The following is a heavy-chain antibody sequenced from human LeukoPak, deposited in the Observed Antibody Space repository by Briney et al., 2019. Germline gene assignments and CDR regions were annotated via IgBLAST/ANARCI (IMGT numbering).Heavy chain of an antibody. CDR2: IYSSGST. CDR3: ARDSGSPGGYYYGIDV. J-gene: IGHJ6*01. V-gene: IGHV4-59*01. D-gene: IGHD3-22*01. Sequence: SETLSLTCTVSGDSISNYYWSWIRQSPGKGLEWIGDIYSSGSTKYNPSLKSRVTISIDTSKNQFSLKVSSVTAADTAVYYCARDSGSPGGYYYGIDVWGKGPRSPSPQ. CDR1: GDSISNYY.